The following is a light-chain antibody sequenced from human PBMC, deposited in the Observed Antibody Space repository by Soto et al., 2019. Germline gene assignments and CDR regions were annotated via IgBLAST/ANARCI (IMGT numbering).Light chain of an antibody. V-gene: IGKV3-20*01. CDR2: GAS. CDR3: QKYGSSPRT. Sequence: ETVLTQSPGTLSLSPGERATLSCRASQSVINNYIAWYQQKPGQAPRLLIYGASSRATGIPDRFSGSGSGTDFTLTISRLEPEDFAVYYCQKYGSSPRTFGQGTKLEIK. J-gene: IGKJ2*01. CDR1: QSVINNY.